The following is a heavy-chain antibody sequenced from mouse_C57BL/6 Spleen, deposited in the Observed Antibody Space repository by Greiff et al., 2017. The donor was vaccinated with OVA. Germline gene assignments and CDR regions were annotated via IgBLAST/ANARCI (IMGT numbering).Heavy chain of an antibody. Sequence: EVKLQESGPGLVKPSQSLSLTCYVTGYYITSGYDWNWLRQFPGNQLEWLGYISYDGSNNYKPSIKNRITITRDKSKNKLYLKLNSVTTEDTSTYYCAASYYGSFYWYIDVWGTGTTVTVSS. J-gene: IGHJ1*03. D-gene: IGHD2-2*01. CDR1: GYYITSGYD. CDR2: ISYDGSN. V-gene: IGHV3-6*01. CDR3: AASYYGSFYWYIDV.